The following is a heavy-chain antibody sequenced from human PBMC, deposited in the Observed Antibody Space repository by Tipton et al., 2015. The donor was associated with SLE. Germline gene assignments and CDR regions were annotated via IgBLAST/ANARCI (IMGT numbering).Heavy chain of an antibody. CDR2: ISAYNGNT. CDR3: ARDPTGWRSSSTSCPFDY. J-gene: IGHJ4*02. Sequence: QSGAEVKKPGASVKVSCKASGYTFTSYGISWVRQAPGQGLEWMGWISAYNGNTNYAQKLQGRVTMTTDTSTSTAYMELRSLRSDDTAVDYCARDPTGWRSSSTSCPFDYWGQGTQVTVSS. D-gene: IGHD2-2*01. V-gene: IGHV1-18*01. CDR1: GYTFTSYG.